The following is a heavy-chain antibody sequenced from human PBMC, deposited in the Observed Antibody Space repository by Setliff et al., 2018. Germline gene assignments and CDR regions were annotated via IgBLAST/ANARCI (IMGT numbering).Heavy chain of an antibody. CDR1: GFTFSTYW. Sequence: PGGSLRLSCAASGFTFSTYWMSWVRQAPGKGLEWVANIKQDGSEKYYVDSVKCRFSISRDNAKNALYLQMNSLRAEDAAVYYCARDPHFDSWGQGTLVTVSS. CDR2: IKQDGSEK. V-gene: IGHV3-7*01. J-gene: IGHJ4*02. CDR3: ARDPHFDS.